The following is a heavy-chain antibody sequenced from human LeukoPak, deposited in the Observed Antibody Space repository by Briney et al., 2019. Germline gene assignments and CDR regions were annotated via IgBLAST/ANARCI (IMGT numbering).Heavy chain of an antibody. D-gene: IGHD2-2*01. CDR3: ARSLYFQGYCSSTSCYPHDY. J-gene: IGHJ4*02. V-gene: IGHV4-30-4*02. CDR2: IYSSGST. Sequence: PSETLSLTCTVSGGSISSGDYYWSWIRQPPGKGLEWIGYIYSSGSTYYNPSLKRRVTKSVDTSKNQFSLKLSYLTAADTAVYYCARSLYFQGYCSSTSCYPHDYWGQGTLVTVSS. CDR1: GGSISSGDYY.